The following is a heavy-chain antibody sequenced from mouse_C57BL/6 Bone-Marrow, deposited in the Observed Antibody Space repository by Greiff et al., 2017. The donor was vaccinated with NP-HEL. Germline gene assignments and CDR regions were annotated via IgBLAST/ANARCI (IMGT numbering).Heavy chain of an antibody. D-gene: IGHD1-1*01. CDR3: ARWDTTVVNFDY. CDR1: GYAFSSYW. CDR2: IYPGDGDT. J-gene: IGHJ2*01. Sequence: LMESGAELVKPGASVKISCKASGYAFSSYWMNWVKQRPGKGLEWIGQIYPGDGDTNYNGKFKGKATLTADKSSSTAYMQLSSLTSEDSAVYFCARWDTTVVNFDYWGQGTTLTVSS. V-gene: IGHV1-80*01.